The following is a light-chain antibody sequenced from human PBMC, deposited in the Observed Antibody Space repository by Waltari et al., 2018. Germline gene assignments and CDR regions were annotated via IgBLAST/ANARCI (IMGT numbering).Light chain of an antibody. CDR3: QQRSNWWT. CDR1: KSISTY. CDR2: DAS. V-gene: IGKV3-11*01. Sequence: EIVLTQSPDTLSLSPGERATLSCRASKSISTYLAWYQQRPGQAPRLLIYDASNRATGIPARFSGSGSGTDFTLTISSLEPEDFAVYYCQQRSNWWTFGQGTKVEIK. J-gene: IGKJ1*01.